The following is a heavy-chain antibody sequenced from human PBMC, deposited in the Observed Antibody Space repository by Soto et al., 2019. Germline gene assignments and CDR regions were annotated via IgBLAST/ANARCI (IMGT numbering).Heavy chain of an antibody. Sequence: SETLSLTCAVSGYSISSSNWWGWIRQPPGKGLEWIGYIYYSGGTYYNPSLRSRITMSVDTSKNQFSLKVSSVTAVDTAVYYCCSGSYYNVIDSWGQGTLVTVSS. CDR3: CSGSYYNVIDS. J-gene: IGHJ4*02. V-gene: IGHV4-28*01. CDR1: GYSISSSNW. CDR2: IYYSGGT. D-gene: IGHD3-10*02.